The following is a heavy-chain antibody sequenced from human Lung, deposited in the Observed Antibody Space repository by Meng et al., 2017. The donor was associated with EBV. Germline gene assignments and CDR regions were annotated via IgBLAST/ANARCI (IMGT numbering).Heavy chain of an antibody. CDR2: IYYRGST. D-gene: IGHD4-11*01. CDR1: GGSISSGGYC. V-gene: IGHV4-31*03. J-gene: IGHJ4*02. CDR3: AATVNDGYFDY. Sequence: QVQLQAVGPGKVKPSQTQALTCTFSGGSISSGGYCGRWIRQHPGKGLGWIRYIYYRGSTYYNPSLKVRITISIDTSKNQFSLKLSSVTAADTAVYYCAATVNDGYFDYWGQGTLVTVSS.